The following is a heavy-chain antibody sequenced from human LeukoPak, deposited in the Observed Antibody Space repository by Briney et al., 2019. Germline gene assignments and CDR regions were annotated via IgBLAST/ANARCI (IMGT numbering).Heavy chain of an antibody. J-gene: IGHJ3*02. V-gene: IGHV3-11*04. Sequence: GGSLRLSCAASGFTFSDYYMSSIRQVPGMGLEWVSYITTSDTTIYYADSVKGRFTISRDNAKNSLYLQMNSLRAEDTAVYYCARHAGSYAFDIWGQGTMVTVSS. CDR1: GFTFSDYY. CDR3: ARHAGSYAFDI. CDR2: ITTSDTTI. D-gene: IGHD1-14*01.